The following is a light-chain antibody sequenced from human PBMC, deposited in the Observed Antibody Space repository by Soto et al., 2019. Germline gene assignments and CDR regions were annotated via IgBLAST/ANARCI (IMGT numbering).Light chain of an antibody. CDR2: GAS. V-gene: IGKV3-15*01. Sequence: EIVMTQSPTTLSVSPGERGTLSCRASQDISSNLAWYQQKPGQTPRLLIHGASTRATGIPARFSGSGSGTRFTLTIASLQSEDFAVYYCQQYDNWPRTFGQRTKVDIK. CDR1: QDISSN. J-gene: IGKJ1*01. CDR3: QQYDNWPRT.